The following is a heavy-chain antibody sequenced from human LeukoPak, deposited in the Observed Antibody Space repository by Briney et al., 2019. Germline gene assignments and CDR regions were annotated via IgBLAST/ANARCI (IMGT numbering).Heavy chain of an antibody. CDR2: INHSGST. CDR1: GGSFSGYY. V-gene: IGHV4-34*01. D-gene: IGHD6-13*01. Sequence: SETLSLTCAVYGGSFSGYYWSWIRQPPGKGLEWIGEINHSGSTNYNPSLKSRVTISVDTSKNQFSLMLSSVTAADTAVYYCARGGWSSSWSTTTYNWFDPWGQGTLVTVSS. CDR3: ARGGWSSSWSTTTYNWFDP. J-gene: IGHJ5*02.